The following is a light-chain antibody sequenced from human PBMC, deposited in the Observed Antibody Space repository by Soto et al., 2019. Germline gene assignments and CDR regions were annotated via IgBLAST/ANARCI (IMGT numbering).Light chain of an antibody. CDR3: SSYTLSSTLGGV. J-gene: IGLJ1*01. CDR2: DVS. CDR1: SSDVGGYNY. V-gene: IGLV2-14*01. Sequence: QSALTQPASVSGSPGQSITISCTGTSSDVGGYNYVSWYQQHPGKAPKLMIYDVSNRPSGVSNRFSGSKSGNTASLTISGLQAEDEADYYCSSYTLSSTLGGVFGTGTKVTVL.